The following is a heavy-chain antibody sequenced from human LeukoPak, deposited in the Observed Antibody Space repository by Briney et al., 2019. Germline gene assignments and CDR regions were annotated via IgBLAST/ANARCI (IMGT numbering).Heavy chain of an antibody. Sequence: GGSLRLSCAASGFTFDDYGMSWVRQAPGKGLEWVSGINWSGGSTGYADSVKGRFTISRDNAKNSLYLQMNSLRAGDTALYYCARRRCSSTSCTEGYYFDYWGQGTLVTVSS. CDR3: ARRRCSSTSCTEGYYFDY. V-gene: IGHV3-20*04. D-gene: IGHD2-2*01. CDR2: INWSGGST. J-gene: IGHJ4*02. CDR1: GFTFDDYG.